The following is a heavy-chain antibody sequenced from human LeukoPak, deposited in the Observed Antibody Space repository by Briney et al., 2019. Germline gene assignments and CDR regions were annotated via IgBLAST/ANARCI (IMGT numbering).Heavy chain of an antibody. J-gene: IGHJ4*02. CDR3: ASHYYDSSGPGWY. Sequence: GGSLRLSCAASGFIFSDYSMNWVRQAPGKGLEWVSYISFSSSTIHYADSVKSRFTISRDNDKKSLYLQMNSLRAEDTAVYYCASHYYDSSGPGWYWGQGTLVTVSS. D-gene: IGHD3-22*01. CDR2: ISFSSSTI. V-gene: IGHV3-48*01. CDR1: GFIFSDYS.